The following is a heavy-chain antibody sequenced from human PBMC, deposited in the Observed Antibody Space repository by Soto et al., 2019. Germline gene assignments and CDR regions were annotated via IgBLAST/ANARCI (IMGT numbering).Heavy chain of an antibody. CDR3: ARDSSKYTYGSFYFDS. J-gene: IGHJ4*02. CDR2: ISYRSATI. Sequence: PGRSLRLSXAASGFTLSSYGINWVSQAPARGLEWISYISYRSATIHYADSVKGRFTISRDNANNSLYLEMRSLRDEDTAIYFCARDSSKYTYGSFYFDSWGQGTLVTVSS. CDR1: GFTLSSYG. V-gene: IGHV3-48*02. D-gene: IGHD5-18*01.